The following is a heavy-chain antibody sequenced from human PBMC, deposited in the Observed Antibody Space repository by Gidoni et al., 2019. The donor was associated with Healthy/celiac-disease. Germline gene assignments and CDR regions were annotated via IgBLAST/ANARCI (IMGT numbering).Heavy chain of an antibody. Sequence: QITLKESGPTLVKPTQTLTLTCTFSGFSLSTSGAGVGWIRQPPGKALEWLALIYWDDDKRYSPSLKSRLTITKDTSKNQVVLTMTNMDPVDTATYYCAHPTPNYYDSSGYYLQKGPTYFDYWGQGTLVTVSS. CDR2: IYWDDDK. CDR3: AHPTPNYYDSSGYYLQKGPTYFDY. CDR1: GFSLSTSGAG. J-gene: IGHJ4*02. D-gene: IGHD3-22*01. V-gene: IGHV2-5*02.